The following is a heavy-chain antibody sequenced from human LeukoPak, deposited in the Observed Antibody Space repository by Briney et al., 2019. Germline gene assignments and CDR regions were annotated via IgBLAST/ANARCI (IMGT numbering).Heavy chain of an antibody. CDR3: AREGEYCSSTSCPYYYYYGMDV. CDR2: IIPILGIA. V-gene: IGHV1-69*04. Sequence: SVKVSCKASGGTFSSYAISWARQAPGQGLEWMGRIIPILGIANYAQKFQGRVTITADNSTSTAYMELSSLRSEDTAVYYCAREGEYCSSTSCPYYYYYGMDVWGQGTTVTVSS. J-gene: IGHJ6*02. D-gene: IGHD2-2*01. CDR1: GGTFSSYA.